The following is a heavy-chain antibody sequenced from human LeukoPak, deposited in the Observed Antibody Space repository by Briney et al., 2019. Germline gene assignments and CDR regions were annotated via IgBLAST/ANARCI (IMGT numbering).Heavy chain of an antibody. J-gene: IGHJ4*02. D-gene: IGHD3-9*01. CDR3: AKEGRGYDILTGYPDY. CDR2: ISYDGSNK. Sequence: GGSLRLSCAASGFTFSSYGMHWVRQAPGKGLEWVAVISYDGSNKYYADSVKGRFTISRDNSKNTLYLQMNSLRAEDTAVYYCAKEGRGYDILTGYPDYWGQGTLVTVSS. CDR1: GFTFSSYG. V-gene: IGHV3-30*18.